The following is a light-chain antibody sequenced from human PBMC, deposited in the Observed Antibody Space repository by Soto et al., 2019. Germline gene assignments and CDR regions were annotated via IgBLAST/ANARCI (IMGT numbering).Light chain of an antibody. CDR2: AAS. CDR3: LQYYTYPRT. J-gene: IGKJ1*01. V-gene: IGKV1-6*01. CDR1: QAIRDD. Sequence: IQMTQSPSSLSASVGDRVTITCRASQAIRDDLAWYQQKPGKAPNLLIYAASNLQSGVPSRFSGSGSGTDFTLTISSLQPEDFATYYCLQYYTYPRTFGQGTKVDI.